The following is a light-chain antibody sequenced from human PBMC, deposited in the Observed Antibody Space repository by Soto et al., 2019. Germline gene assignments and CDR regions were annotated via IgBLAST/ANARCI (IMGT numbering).Light chain of an antibody. CDR3: AAWDDSLNGPR. V-gene: IGLV1-44*01. CDR1: TSNIGTTT. J-gene: IGLJ2*01. CDR2: SDN. Sequence: QSVLTQPPSASGTPGQRVTISCSGSTSNIGTTTVNWYQQLPGTAPKLLIYSDNQRPSGVPDRFSASKSGTSASLAISGLQSEDEADYYCAAWDDSLNGPRFGGGTKVTVL.